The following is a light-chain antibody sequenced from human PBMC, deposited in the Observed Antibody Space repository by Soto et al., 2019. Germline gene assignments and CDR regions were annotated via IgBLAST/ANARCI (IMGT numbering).Light chain of an antibody. V-gene: IGKV4-1*01. CDR3: QQYYSPPYT. J-gene: IGKJ2*01. Sequence: DIVMTQSPDSLTVSLGERATINCKSSQSLLEGSNNKDYLAWYQQKPGQPPKLIIYWASTRESGVPDRYSGSGSGTDFTLTISSLQAEDVAVYYGQQYYSPPYTFGQGTKVEIK. CDR1: QSLLEGSNNKDY. CDR2: WAS.